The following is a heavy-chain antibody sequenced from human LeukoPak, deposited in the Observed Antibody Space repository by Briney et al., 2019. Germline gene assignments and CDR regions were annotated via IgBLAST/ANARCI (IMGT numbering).Heavy chain of an antibody. V-gene: IGHV3-23*01. J-gene: IGHJ4*02. Sequence: GGSLRLSCAASGFTFSSYAMSWVRQAPGKGLEWVSAISGSGGSTYYADSVKGRFTISRDNSKNTLYLQMNSLRAEDTAVYYCAKDLGVLTAPEWSFDYWGQGTLVTVSS. CDR3: AKDLGVLTAPEWSFDY. CDR1: GFTFSSYA. D-gene: IGHD4/OR15-4a*01. CDR2: ISGSGGST.